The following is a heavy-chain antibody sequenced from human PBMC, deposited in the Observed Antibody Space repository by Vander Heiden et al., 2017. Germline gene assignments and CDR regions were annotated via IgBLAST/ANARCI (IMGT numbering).Heavy chain of an antibody. D-gene: IGHD4-4*01. CDR1: GSTFDDYA. CDR2: ISGNSGSI. Sequence: EVQLVESGRGLVQPGRSLRLSCAASGSTFDDYAMHWVRQAPGKGLEWVSGISGNSGSIGYADSVKGRFTISRDNAKNSLYLQMNSLRAEDTALYYCAKAFSNYADWFDPWGQGTLVTVSS. V-gene: IGHV3-9*01. J-gene: IGHJ5*02. CDR3: AKAFSNYADWFDP.